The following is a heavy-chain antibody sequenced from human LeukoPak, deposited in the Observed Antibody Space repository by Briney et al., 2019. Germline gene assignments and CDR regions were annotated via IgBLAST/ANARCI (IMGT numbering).Heavy chain of an antibody. CDR3: ARREYSSSSGGLAYFDY. J-gene: IGHJ4*02. Sequence: APVKVSCKASGGTFSSYAISWVRQAPGQGLEWMGGIIPIFGTANYAQKFQGRVTITADKSTSTAYMELSSLRSEDTAVYYCARREYSSSSGGLAYFDYWGQGTLVTVSS. CDR1: GGTFSSYA. CDR2: IIPIFGTA. D-gene: IGHD6-6*01. V-gene: IGHV1-69*06.